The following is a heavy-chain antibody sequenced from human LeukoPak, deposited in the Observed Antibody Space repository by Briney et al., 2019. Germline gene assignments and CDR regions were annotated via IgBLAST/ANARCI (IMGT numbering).Heavy chain of an antibody. D-gene: IGHD5-18*01. J-gene: IGHJ5*02. CDR3: ATNLPGYSYGYWVA. V-gene: IGHV4-59*01. CDR1: GGSMSNYY. CDR2: MFYTGSD. Sequence: SETLSLTCTVSGGSMSNYYWNWIRQPPGKGLEWIGYMFYTGSDKYNPSLKSRVTISVDTSKRQISLKLTSVTTADTAVYYCATNLPGYSYGYWVAWGQGTLVTVSS.